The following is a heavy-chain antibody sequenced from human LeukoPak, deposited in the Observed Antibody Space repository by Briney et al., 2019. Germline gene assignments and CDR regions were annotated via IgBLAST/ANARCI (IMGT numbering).Heavy chain of an antibody. V-gene: IGHV4-34*01. D-gene: IGHD5-12*01. CDR2: INHSGST. J-gene: IGHJ3*02. CDR1: GGSFSGYY. CDR3: ARVGPIVATIDDAFDI. Sequence: SETLSLTRAVSGGSFSGYYWSWLRQPPGKGLEWIGEINHSGSTNYNPSLKSRVTISLDTSKNQFSLKLSYVPAADTAVYYCARVGPIVATIDDAFDIWGQGTMVTVSS.